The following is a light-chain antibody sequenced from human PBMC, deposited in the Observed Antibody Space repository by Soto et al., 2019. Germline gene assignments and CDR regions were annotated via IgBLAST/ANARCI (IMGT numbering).Light chain of an antibody. CDR3: QHYSNWPPRYS. CDR2: NIL. V-gene: IGKV3-15*01. Sequence: IMLTQSPGTLSVSPGERASLSCRASQSLSSNVAWYQQKPGQAPRLLIYNILTRATGIPARFSGSGSGTEFTLTISSLQSEDFAAYFCQHYSNWPPRYSFGQGTKVDIK. CDR1: QSLSSN. J-gene: IGKJ2*01.